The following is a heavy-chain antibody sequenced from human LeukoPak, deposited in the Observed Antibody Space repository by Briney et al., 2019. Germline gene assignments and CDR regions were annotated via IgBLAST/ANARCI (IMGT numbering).Heavy chain of an antibody. CDR3: ASHAGLTGYYTDPFDY. J-gene: IGHJ4*02. CDR2: IYPGDSDT. V-gene: IGHV5-51*01. CDR1: GYSFTSYW. Sequence: GESLKISCKGSGYSFTSYWIGWVRQMPGKGLEWMGIIYPGDSDTRYSPSFQGQVTISADKSISTAYLQWSSLKASDTAMYYCASHAGLTGYYTDPFDYWGQGPLVTVSS. D-gene: IGHD3-9*01.